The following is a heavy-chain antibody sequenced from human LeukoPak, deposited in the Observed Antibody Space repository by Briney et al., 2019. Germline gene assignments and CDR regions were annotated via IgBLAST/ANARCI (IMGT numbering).Heavy chain of an antibody. CDR2: INPNSGGT. CDR3: ARAPYTGSSWSGADY. V-gene: IGHV1-2*04. D-gene: IGHD6-13*01. Sequence: ASVKVSCKASGYTFTGYYMHWVRQAPGQGLEWMGWINPNSGGTNYAQKFQGWVTMTRDTSISTAYMELSRLRSDDTAVYYCARAPYTGSSWSGADYWGQGTLVTVSS. CDR1: GYTFTGYY. J-gene: IGHJ4*02.